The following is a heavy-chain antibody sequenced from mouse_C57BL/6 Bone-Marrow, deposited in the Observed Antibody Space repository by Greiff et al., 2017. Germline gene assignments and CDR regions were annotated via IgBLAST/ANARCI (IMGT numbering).Heavy chain of an antibody. CDR3: GRRGVGAY. D-gene: IGHD1-1*01. V-gene: IGHV5-6*02. CDR2: ISSGGGCT. J-gene: IGHJ3*01. Sequence: EVKLMESGGDLVKPGGSLKLSCAASGFTFSSYGMSWVRQTPDQRLEWVATISSGGGCTYYPDSVKGRFTISIDNATNTPYLHMSSLKSEDAAMYYCGRRGVGAYWGEGTLVTVSA. CDR1: GFTFSSYG.